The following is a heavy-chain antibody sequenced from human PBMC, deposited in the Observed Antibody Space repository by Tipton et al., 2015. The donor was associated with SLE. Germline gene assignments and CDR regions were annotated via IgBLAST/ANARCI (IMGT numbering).Heavy chain of an antibody. CDR1: GGSINSSPYY. CDR3: ARHRGYFTVSDYIDY. Sequence: LRLSCIVSGGSINSSPYYWGWIRQPPGKGLEWIANIYHDGSTYYNPSLKSRVTISVDTSKNQFSLKLTSVTAADTAVFYCARHRGYFTVSDYIDYWGQGTLVTVSS. CDR2: IYHDGST. D-gene: IGHD2-8*01. V-gene: IGHV4-39*07. J-gene: IGHJ4*02.